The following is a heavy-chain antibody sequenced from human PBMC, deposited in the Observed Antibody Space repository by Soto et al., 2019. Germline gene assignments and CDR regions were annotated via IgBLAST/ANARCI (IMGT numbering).Heavy chain of an antibody. V-gene: IGHV3-15*01. CDR3: TTEIHGYRYFDY. J-gene: IGHJ4*02. CDR1: GSPFVNAG. Sequence: EVQLVESGGGWLRLGGSLSLPCAAPGSPFVNAGLAGARKPPGRGRDGVGHFKTTTDGGTKDNAAPVKGRFTISRDDSQNTLYLQMDSLNTEDTAVYFCTTEIHGYRYFDYWGQGTLVTVSS. CDR2: FKTTTDGGTK. D-gene: IGHD5-18*01.